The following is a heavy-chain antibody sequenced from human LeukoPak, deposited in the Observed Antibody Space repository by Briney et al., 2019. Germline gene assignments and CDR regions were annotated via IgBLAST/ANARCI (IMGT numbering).Heavy chain of an antibody. CDR2: ISAYNGDT. D-gene: IGHD5-12*01. J-gene: IGHJ4*02. CDR1: GDTFTSYG. Sequence: GASVKVSCKASGDTFTSYGISWVRQTPGEGLERMGWISAYNGDTNYAQKLQGRVTMTTDTSPSTAYMELRSLRSDDTAVYYCARTSHYVDIAATIPYGVYSFAYWGQGTLVTVSS. CDR3: ARTSHYVDIAATIPYGVYSFAY. V-gene: IGHV1-18*01.